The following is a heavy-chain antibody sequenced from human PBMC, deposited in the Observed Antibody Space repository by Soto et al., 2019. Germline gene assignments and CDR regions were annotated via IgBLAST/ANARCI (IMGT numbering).Heavy chain of an antibody. CDR1: GFTFSSYS. D-gene: IGHD3-22*01. V-gene: IGHV3-21*01. CDR2: ISSSSSYI. Sequence: EVQLVESGGGLVKPGGSLRLSCAASGFTFSSYSMNWVRQAPGKGLEWVSSISSSSSYIYYADSVKGRFTISRDNAKNSLYLQMNSLRAEDTAVYYCARDRMPRYDSSGYYPYCFDYWGQGTLVTVSS. J-gene: IGHJ4*02. CDR3: ARDRMPRYDSSGYYPYCFDY.